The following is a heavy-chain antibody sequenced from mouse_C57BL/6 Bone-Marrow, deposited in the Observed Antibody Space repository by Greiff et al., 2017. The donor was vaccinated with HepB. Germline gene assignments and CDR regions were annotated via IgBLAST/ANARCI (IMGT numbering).Heavy chain of an antibody. CDR3: VRGGTTVVEDYAMDY. CDR1: GFSFNTYA. J-gene: IGHJ4*01. D-gene: IGHD1-1*01. CDR2: IRSKSNNYAT. Sequence: GGGLVQPKGSLKLSCAASGFSFNTYAMNWVRQAPGKGLEWVARIRSKSNNYATYYADSVKDRFTISRDDSESMLYLQMNNLKTEDTAMYYCVRGGTTVVEDYAMDYWGQGTSVTVSS. V-gene: IGHV10-1*01.